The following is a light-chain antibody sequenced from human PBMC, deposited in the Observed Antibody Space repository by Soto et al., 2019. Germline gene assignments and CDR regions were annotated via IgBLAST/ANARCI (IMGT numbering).Light chain of an antibody. Sequence: SRITHSPSTLSASIKDRVTITCRASQSISNWLAWYQQKPGKAPKILIYKTSSLESGVPSRFSGSGSGTEFTLTIICLQPDDFAPYYCQQYTGYRWTFCQGTKVDI. CDR3: QQYTGYRWT. V-gene: IGKV1-5*03. CDR2: KTS. J-gene: IGKJ1*01. CDR1: QSISNW.